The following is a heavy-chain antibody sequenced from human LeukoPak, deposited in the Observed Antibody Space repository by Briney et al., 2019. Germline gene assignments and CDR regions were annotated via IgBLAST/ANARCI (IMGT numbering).Heavy chain of an antibody. CDR3: AKHMGYGDYGDGSDAFDI. Sequence: KSGGSLRLSCAASGFTFSSYGMSWVRQAPGKGLEWVSAISGSGGSTYYADSVKGRFTISRDNSKNTLYLQMNSLRAEDTAVYYCAKHMGYGDYGDGSDAFDIWGQGTMVTVSS. V-gene: IGHV3-23*01. CDR2: ISGSGGST. CDR1: GFTFSSYG. J-gene: IGHJ3*02. D-gene: IGHD4-17*01.